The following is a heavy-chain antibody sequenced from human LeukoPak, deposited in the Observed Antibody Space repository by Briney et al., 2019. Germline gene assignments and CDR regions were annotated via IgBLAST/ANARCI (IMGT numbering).Heavy chain of an antibody. D-gene: IGHD6-6*01. CDR1: GYTFTSYG. Sequence: GASVKVSCKASGYTFTSYGISWVRQAPGQGLEWMGWISAYNGNTNYAQKLQGRVTMTTDTSTSKAYMELRSLRSDDTAVYYCARDHAEYSSSLIDYWGQGTLVTVSS. CDR2: ISAYNGNT. V-gene: IGHV1-18*01. CDR3: ARDHAEYSSSLIDY. J-gene: IGHJ4*02.